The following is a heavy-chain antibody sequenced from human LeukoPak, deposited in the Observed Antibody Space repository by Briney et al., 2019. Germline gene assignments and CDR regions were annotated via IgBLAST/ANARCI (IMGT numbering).Heavy chain of an antibody. CDR1: RGSISGYS. CDR2: IYYSGDT. J-gene: IGHJ5*02. D-gene: IGHD4/OR15-4a*01. CDR3: VRGPYGASISKWFDP. V-gene: IGHV4-59*01. Sequence: SETLSLTCTVSRGSISGYSWSWIRQSPGGGLEWIGYIYYSGDTAYNPSLRSRVTLSVDTSKNQFSLQLRSVTTADTAVYYCVRGPYGASISKWFDPWGQGTQVIVSS.